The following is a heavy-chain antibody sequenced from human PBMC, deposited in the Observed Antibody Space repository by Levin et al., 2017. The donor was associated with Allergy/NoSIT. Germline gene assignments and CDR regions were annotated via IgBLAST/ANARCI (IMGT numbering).Heavy chain of an antibody. D-gene: IGHD2-2*01. CDR3: ARLGSSIKPYYYGMDV. Sequence: GESLKISCKASGYTFTSYAMHWVRQAPGQRLEWMGWINAGNGNTKYSQKFQGRVTITRDTSASTAYMELSSLRSEDTAVYYCARLGSSIKPYYYGMDVWGQGTTVTVSS. V-gene: IGHV1-3*01. CDR2: INAGNGNT. CDR1: GYTFTSYA. J-gene: IGHJ6*02.